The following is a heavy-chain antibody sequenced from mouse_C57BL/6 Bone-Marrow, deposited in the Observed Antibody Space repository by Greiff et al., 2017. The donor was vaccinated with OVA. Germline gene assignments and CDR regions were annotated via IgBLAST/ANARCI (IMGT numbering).Heavy chain of an antibody. J-gene: IGHJ2*01. CDR1: GFTFSSYA. D-gene: IGHD1-1*01. Sequence: EVQGVESGGGLVKPGGSLKLSCAASGFTFSSYAMSWVRQTPEKRLEWVATISDGGSYTYYPDNVKGRFTISRDNAKNNLYLQMSHLKSEDTAMYYCARDYGSDDYWGQGTTLTVSS. V-gene: IGHV5-4*01. CDR2: ISDGGSYT. CDR3: ARDYGSDDY.